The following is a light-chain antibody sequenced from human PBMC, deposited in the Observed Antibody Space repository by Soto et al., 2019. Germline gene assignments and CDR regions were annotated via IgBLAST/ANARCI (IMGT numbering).Light chain of an antibody. Sequence: QSVLTQPPSVSGAPGQRVTVSCTGSSSNIGAGYDVHWYQQLPGRAPKLLIFRNYNRPSGIPDRFSGSKSDTSASLAITGLQAEDEADYYCQSYDSSLSGVVFGGGTKVTVL. J-gene: IGLJ2*01. CDR1: SSNIGAGYD. CDR3: QSYDSSLSGVV. V-gene: IGLV1-40*01. CDR2: RNY.